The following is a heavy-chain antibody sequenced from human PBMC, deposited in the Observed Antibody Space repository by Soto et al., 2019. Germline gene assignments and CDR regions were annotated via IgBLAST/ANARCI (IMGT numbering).Heavy chain of an antibody. D-gene: IGHD2-2*01. CDR3: ARGLYRITSSCSRPYYNFGMDV. CDR1: GYSFTTYD. V-gene: IGHV1-8*01. CDR2: MNPNSGNT. J-gene: IGHJ6*02. Sequence: ASVKVSCKVSGYSFTTYDINWVRQATGQGLEWMGWMNPNSGNTGYAQKFQGRATMTRSTSISTAYMELNSLRSEDTAVYYCARGLYRITSSCSRPYYNFGMDVWGQGTTVTVSS.